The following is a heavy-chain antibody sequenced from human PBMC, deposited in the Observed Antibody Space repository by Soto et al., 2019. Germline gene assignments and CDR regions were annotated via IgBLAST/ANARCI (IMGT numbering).Heavy chain of an antibody. D-gene: IGHD6-13*01. CDR3: ARRVGAGAGTFAIDP. Sequence: SETPRLTNAVEGGYFSGYYWSWIRKPPGKGLEWIGEINHSGSTNYNPSLKSRVTISVDTSKNQFSLKLSSVTAADTAVYYCARRVGAGAGTFAIDPWGKGTLVTVSS. J-gene: IGHJ5*02. V-gene: IGHV4-34*09. CDR1: GGYFSGYY. CDR2: INHSGST.